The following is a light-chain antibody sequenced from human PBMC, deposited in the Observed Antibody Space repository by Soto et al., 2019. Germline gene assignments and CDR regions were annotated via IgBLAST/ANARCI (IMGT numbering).Light chain of an antibody. CDR1: QTISSW. Sequence: IPMNHSPPALSGTVGDRGTITCRASQTISSWLAWYQQKPGKAPKLLIYKASTLKSGVPSRFSGSGSGTEFTLTISSLQPDDFATYYCQHYNSYSEAFGHGTKVEI. J-gene: IGKJ1*01. CDR3: QHYNSYSEA. V-gene: IGKV1-5*03. CDR2: KAS.